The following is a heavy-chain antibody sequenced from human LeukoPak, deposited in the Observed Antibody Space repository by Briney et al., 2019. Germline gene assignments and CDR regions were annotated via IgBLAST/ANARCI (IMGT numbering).Heavy chain of an antibody. D-gene: IGHD3-10*01. CDR3: ASNYYGSGSYSYNWFDP. Sequence: TGGSLRLSCAASGFTFSSYEMNWVRQAPGKGLEWVSYISSSGSTKYYADSVKGRFTISRDNAKNSLYLQMNSLRAEDTAVYYCASNYYGSGSYSYNWFDPWGQGTLVTVSS. CDR1: GFTFSSYE. V-gene: IGHV3-48*03. CDR2: ISSSGSTK. J-gene: IGHJ5*02.